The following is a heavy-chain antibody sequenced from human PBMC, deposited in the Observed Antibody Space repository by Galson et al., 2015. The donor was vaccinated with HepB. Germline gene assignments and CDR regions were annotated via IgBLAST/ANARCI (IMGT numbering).Heavy chain of an antibody. D-gene: IGHD5-24*01. CDR2: ISSSSSYI. CDR1: GFTFSSYS. V-gene: IGHV3-21*01. Sequence: SLRLSCAASGFTFSSYSMNWVRQAPGKGLEWVSSISSSSSYIYYADSVKGRFTISRDNAKNSLYLQMNSLRAEDTAVYYCARVDGYNSDAFDIWGQGTMVTVSS. J-gene: IGHJ3*02. CDR3: ARVDGYNSDAFDI.